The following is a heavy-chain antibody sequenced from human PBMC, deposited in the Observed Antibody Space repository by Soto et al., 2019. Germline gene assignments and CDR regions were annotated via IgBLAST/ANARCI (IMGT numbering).Heavy chain of an antibody. V-gene: IGHV3-33*01. J-gene: IGHJ4*02. D-gene: IGHD3-22*01. Sequence: GSLRLSCAASGFTFSSYGMHWVRQAPGKGLEWVAVIWYDGSNKYYADSVKGRFTISRDNSKNTLYLQMNSLRAEDTAVYYCARDHYYYDSQYFDYWGQGTLVTVSS. CDR3: ARDHYYYDSQYFDY. CDR1: GFTFSSYG. CDR2: IWYDGSNK.